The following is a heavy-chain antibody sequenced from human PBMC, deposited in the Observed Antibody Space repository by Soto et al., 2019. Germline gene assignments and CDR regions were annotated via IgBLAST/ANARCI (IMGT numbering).Heavy chain of an antibody. V-gene: IGHV3-30-3*01. CDR1: GFTFSSYA. Sequence: QVQLVESGGGVVQPGRSLRLSCAASGFTFSSYAMHWVRQAPGKGLEWVAVISYDGSNKYYADSVKGRFTISRDNSKNTLYLQMNSLRAEDTAVYYCARDRLHCSGGSCYPYYYYGMDVWGQGTTVTVSS. D-gene: IGHD2-15*01. CDR2: ISYDGSNK. CDR3: ARDRLHCSGGSCYPYYYYGMDV. J-gene: IGHJ6*02.